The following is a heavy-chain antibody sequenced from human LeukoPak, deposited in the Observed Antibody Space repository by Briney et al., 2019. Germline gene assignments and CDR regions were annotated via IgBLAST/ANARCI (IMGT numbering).Heavy chain of an antibody. J-gene: IGHJ4*02. CDR2: IYYSGST. V-gene: IGHV4-61*01. D-gene: IGHD5-24*01. Sequence: PSETLSLTCTVSGGSVSSGSYYWSWIRQPPGKGLEWIGYIYYSGSTNYNPPLKSRVTISVDTSKNQFSLKLSSVTAADTAVYYCASGPTILKYYFDYWGQGILVTVSS. CDR3: ASGPTILKYYFDY. CDR1: GGSVSSGSYY.